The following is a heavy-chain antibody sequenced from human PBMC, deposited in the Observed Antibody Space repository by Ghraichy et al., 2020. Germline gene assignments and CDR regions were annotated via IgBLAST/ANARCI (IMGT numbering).Heavy chain of an antibody. CDR1: GFTLSSHW. D-gene: IGHD6-13*01. CDR2: IHPDGSDT. J-gene: IGHJ4*02. V-gene: IGHV3-74*01. CDR3: VRDRTVAGTGPHFDY. Sequence: GGSLRLSCAVSGFTLSSHWMHWVRQAPGKGLVWVSRIHPDGSDTTYADSVKGRFTISRDNAENMVYLQMNSLRAEDVAVYYCVRDRTVAGTGPHFDYWGQGTLVTVSS.